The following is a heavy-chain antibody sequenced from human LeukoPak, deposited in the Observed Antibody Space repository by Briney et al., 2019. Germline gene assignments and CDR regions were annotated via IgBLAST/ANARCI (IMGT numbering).Heavy chain of an antibody. J-gene: IGHJ4*02. Sequence: ASVKVSCKASGYTLTSYDINWVRQATGQGLEWMGWMNPTSGHTGYAQNFQGRVTMTRDTSISTAYMELNSPTSEDTAVYYCARSPVGVRKKHDFWGQGTLVIVSS. CDR2: MNPTSGHT. D-gene: IGHD3-10*01. CDR1: GYTLTSYD. CDR3: ARSPVGVRKKHDF. V-gene: IGHV1-8*01.